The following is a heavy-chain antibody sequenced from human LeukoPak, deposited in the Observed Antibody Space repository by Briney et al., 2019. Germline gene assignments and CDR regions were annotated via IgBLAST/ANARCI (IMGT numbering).Heavy chain of an antibody. J-gene: IGHJ4*02. D-gene: IGHD3-22*01. Sequence: ASVKVSCKASGYTFTSYYMHWVRQAPGQGLEWMGIINPSGGSTSYAQKFQGRVTVTRDTSTSTVYMELSSLRSEDTAVYYCARDAGEGSSGYYSFDYWGQGTLVTVSS. CDR2: INPSGGST. V-gene: IGHV1-46*01. CDR3: ARDAGEGSSGYYSFDY. CDR1: GYTFTSYY.